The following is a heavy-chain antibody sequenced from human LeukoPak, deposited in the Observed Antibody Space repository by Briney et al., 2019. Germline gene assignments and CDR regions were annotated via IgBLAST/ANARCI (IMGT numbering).Heavy chain of an antibody. D-gene: IGHD3-22*01. CDR2: IYPGDSDI. J-gene: IGHJ6*03. CDR1: GYSFTSYW. CDR3: ASSSLGPYDSSGYYYGDYYYVDV. V-gene: IGHV5-51*01. Sequence: GESLKISCKGSGYSFTSYWIAWVRQMPGKGLEWMGIIYPGDSDIRYSPSFQGQVTISADKSISTAYLQWISLKASDTAMYYCASSSLGPYDSSGYYYGDYYYVDVWGKGATVTVSS.